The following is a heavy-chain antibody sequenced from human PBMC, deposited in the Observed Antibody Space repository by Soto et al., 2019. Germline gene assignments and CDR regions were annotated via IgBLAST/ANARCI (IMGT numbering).Heavy chain of an antibody. J-gene: IGHJ3*02. V-gene: IGHV3-33*01. D-gene: IGHD6-19*01. CDR2: IWYDGSNK. CDR3: ARDLYSSGWPSYDAFDI. Sequence: GGSLRLSCAASGFTFSSYGMHWVRQAPGKGLEWVAVIWYDGSNKYYADSVKGRFTISRDNSKNTLYLQMNSLRAEDTAVYYCARDLYSSGWPSYDAFDIWGQGTMVTVSS. CDR1: GFTFSSYG.